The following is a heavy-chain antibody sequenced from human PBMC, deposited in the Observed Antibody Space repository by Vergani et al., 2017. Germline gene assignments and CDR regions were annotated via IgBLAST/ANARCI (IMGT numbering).Heavy chain of an antibody. J-gene: IGHJ3*01. Sequence: QLLESGGGLIQPGGSLRLSCAASGFTFNSYAMTWVRQAPGKGLEWVSGINNNGGSTYYADSVKGRFTISRDNSKNTLYLQMTDLRAEDTATYYCAKVCGSTRWPYGGGAFDVWGHGTMVTVSS. D-gene: IGHD2-2*01. CDR3: AKVCGSTRWPYGGGAFDV. CDR1: GFTFNSYA. CDR2: INNNGGST. V-gene: IGHV3-23*01.